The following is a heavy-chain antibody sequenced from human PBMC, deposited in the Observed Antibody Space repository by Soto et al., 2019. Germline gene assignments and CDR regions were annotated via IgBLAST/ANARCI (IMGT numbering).Heavy chain of an antibody. V-gene: IGHV3-30*18. J-gene: IGHJ6*02. Sequence: QVQLVESGGGVVQPGRSLRLSCAASGFTFSSYGMHWVRQAPGKGLEWVAVISYDGSKEFYADSVKGRFTIYRDNSKNTLYRQMNSLRAEDPAVYYCAKDLRLWSKDYYYYGMDVWGQGTTVTVSS. CDR2: ISYDGSKE. D-gene: IGHD5-18*01. CDR3: AKDLRLWSKDYYYYGMDV. CDR1: GFTFSSYG.